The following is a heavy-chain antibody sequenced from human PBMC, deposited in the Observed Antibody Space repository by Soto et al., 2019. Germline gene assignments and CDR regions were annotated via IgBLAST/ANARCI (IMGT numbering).Heavy chain of an antibody. CDR1: GAYISDFS. D-gene: IGHD1-7*01. CDR2: ITINGNT. Sequence: PXETLSLTCSVSGAYISDFSWSWIRQPAGKGLEWIGRITINGNTQKNPSLKSRVTMSIDTSRNHFSLNLQSATAADTAIYYCERENGENWTYEAHWGPGTLVTVSS. J-gene: IGHJ1*01. V-gene: IGHV4-4*07. CDR3: ERENGENWTYEAH.